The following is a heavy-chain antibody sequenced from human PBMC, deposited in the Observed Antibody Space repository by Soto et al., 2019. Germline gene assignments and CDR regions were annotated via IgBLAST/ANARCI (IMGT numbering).Heavy chain of an antibody. CDR1: GYTFTSYG. V-gene: IGHV1-18*01. CDR3: AIVGGAYYDFWSGYSDAFDI. D-gene: IGHD3-3*01. CDR2: ISAYNGNT. J-gene: IGHJ3*02. Sequence: QVQLVQSGAEVKKPGASVKVSCKASGYTFTSYGISWVRQAPGQGLEWMGWISAYNGNTNYAQKLQGRVTMTTDTATSTAYMELRSLRSDDTAVYYCAIVGGAYYDFWSGYSDAFDIWGQGTMVTVSS.